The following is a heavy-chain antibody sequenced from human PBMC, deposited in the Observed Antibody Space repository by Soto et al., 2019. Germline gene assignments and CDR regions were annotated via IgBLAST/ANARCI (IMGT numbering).Heavy chain of an antibody. CDR3: ARDFLWYCSSTSCTRGWFDP. V-gene: IGHV4-30-4*01. J-gene: IGHJ5*02. CDR1: GGSISSGDYY. D-gene: IGHD2-2*01. Sequence: SETLSLTCTVSGGSISSGDYYWSWIRQPPGKGLEWIGYIYYSGSTYYNPSLKSRVTISVDTSKNQFSLKLSSVTAADTAVYYCARDFLWYCSSTSCTRGWFDPWGQGTLVTV. CDR2: IYYSGST.